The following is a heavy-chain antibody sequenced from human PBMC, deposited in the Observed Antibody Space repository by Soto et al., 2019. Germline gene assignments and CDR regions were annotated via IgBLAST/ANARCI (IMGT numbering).Heavy chain of an antibody. Sequence: GGSLRLSCAASGFTVSTKYMSWVRQAPGKGLEWVSVIDSGGSTYYADSVRGRFTISRDNSKNTLYLQMNSLRAEDTAVYYCAKDSGSGPAKDYWGQGTLVTVSS. CDR2: IDSGGST. D-gene: IGHD6-19*01. V-gene: IGHV3-53*01. CDR3: AKDSGSGPAKDY. J-gene: IGHJ4*02. CDR1: GFTVSTKY.